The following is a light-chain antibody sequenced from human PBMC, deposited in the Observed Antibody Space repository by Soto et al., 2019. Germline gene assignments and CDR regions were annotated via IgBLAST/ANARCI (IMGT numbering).Light chain of an antibody. CDR1: QSVRTT. J-gene: IGKJ1*01. V-gene: IGKV3-15*01. Sequence: EIVMRQSPATLSVSPGQRATLSCRASQSVRTTVAWYHQRPGQAPRLLIYGASTRDTVVPDRFSGGGSGTDFTLTVTSLQCEYFGIYYCQQYTDWPTTFGRGTKVEIK. CDR3: QQYTDWPTT. CDR2: GAS.